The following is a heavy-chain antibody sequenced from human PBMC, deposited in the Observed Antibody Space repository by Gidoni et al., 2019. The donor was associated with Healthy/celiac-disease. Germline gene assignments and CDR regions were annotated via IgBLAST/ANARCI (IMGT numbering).Heavy chain of an antibody. Sequence: QVQLQESGPGLVKPSETLSLTCPVSGGSISSYYWSWIRPPPGKGLEWIGYIYYSGGTNYNPSIKSRVTISVDTSKNQFSLKLSSVTAADTAVYYCARFRRLLGWFDPWGQGTLVTVSS. V-gene: IGHV4-59*08. D-gene: IGHD3-10*01. CDR3: ARFRRLLGWFDP. CDR1: GGSISSYY. J-gene: IGHJ5*02. CDR2: IYYSGGT.